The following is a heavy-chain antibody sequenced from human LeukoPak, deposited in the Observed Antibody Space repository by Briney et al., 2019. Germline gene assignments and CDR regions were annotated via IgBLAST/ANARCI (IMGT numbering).Heavy chain of an antibody. V-gene: IGHV3-21*01. Sequence: GGSLRLSCAGSGFTFSSHGMNWVRQAPGKGLEWVSFISYNSNYIFYADSVKGRFTISRDNAKNSLYLQMNSLRAEDTAVYYCARDHGTRRYFDYWGQGTLVTVSS. D-gene: IGHD1-7*01. J-gene: IGHJ4*02. CDR1: GFTFSSHG. CDR3: ARDHGTRRYFDY. CDR2: ISYNSNYI.